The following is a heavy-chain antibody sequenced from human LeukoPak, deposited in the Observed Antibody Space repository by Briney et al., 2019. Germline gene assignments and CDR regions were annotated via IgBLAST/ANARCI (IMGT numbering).Heavy chain of an antibody. V-gene: IGHV3-48*03. J-gene: IGHJ4*02. CDR3: ASWKGYYGSGSRRGESLFDY. CDR2: ISSSGSTI. CDR1: GFTFSSYE. Sequence: PGGSLRLSCAASGFTFSSYEMNWVRQAPGKGLEWVSYISSSGSTIHYADSVKGRFTISRDNAKNSLYLQMNSLRAEDTAVYYCASWKGYYGSGSRRGESLFDYWGQGTLVTVSS. D-gene: IGHD3-10*01.